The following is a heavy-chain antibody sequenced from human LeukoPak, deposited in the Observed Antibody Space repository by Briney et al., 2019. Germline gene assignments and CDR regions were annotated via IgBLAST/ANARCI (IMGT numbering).Heavy chain of an antibody. D-gene: IGHD3-10*01. Sequence: PGGSLRLSCAASGFTFSSYAMSWVRQAPGKGLEWVSAISGSGGSTYYADSVKGRFTISRDNSKNTLSLQMNSLRAEDTAVYYCAKDVVLWFGGFAKPFDYWGQGTLVTVSS. CDR2: ISGSGGST. V-gene: IGHV3-23*01. CDR3: AKDVVLWFGGFAKPFDY. CDR1: GFTFSSYA. J-gene: IGHJ4*02.